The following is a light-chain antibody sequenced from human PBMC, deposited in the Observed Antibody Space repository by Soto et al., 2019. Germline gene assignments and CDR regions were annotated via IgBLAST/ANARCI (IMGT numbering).Light chain of an antibody. CDR1: SSNIGTDY. J-gene: IGLJ1*01. CDR3: AAWDDSLSTYV. CDR2: RNN. V-gene: IGLV1-47*01. Sequence: QSVLTQPPSASGTPGQRVIISCSGSSSNIGTDYVYWYQQLPGTAPELLIYRNNQRPSGVPDRFSGSKSGTTASLAISGLRSEDEADYYCAAWDDSLSTYVFGTGTQLTVL.